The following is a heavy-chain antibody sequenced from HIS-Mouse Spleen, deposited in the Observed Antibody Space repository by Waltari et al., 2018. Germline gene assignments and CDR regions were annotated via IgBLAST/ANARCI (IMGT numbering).Heavy chain of an antibody. D-gene: IGHD6-19*01. CDR3: ARIAEGYTSGWYAFDY. CDR2: IDWDDVK. V-gene: IGHV2-70*15. J-gene: IGHJ4*02. CDR1: GFSLSTSGMC. Sequence: QVTLRESGPALVKPTQTLTLTCTFSGFSLSTSGMCVSWIRQPPEKALEWLARIDWDDVKYYSTSLKTRLTSSKDTSKNQVVLTMTNMDPVDTATYYCARIAEGYTSGWYAFDYWGQGTLVTVSS.